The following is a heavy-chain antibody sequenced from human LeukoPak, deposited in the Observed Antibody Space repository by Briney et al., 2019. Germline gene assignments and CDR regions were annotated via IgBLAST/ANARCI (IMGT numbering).Heavy chain of an antibody. CDR3: ESLTSTTVTTEYFQH. Sequence: SETLSLTCAVSGGSISSSNWWSWVRQPPGKGLEWIGEIYHSGSTNYNPSLKSRVTISVDTSKNQFSLKLSSVTAADTAVYYCESLTSTTVTTEYFQHWGQGTLVTVSS. CDR2: IYHSGST. V-gene: IGHV4-4*02. J-gene: IGHJ1*01. D-gene: IGHD4-11*01. CDR1: GGSISSSNW.